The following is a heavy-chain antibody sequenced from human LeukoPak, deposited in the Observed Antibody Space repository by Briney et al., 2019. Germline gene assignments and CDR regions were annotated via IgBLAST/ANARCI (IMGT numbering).Heavy chain of an antibody. D-gene: IGHD5-12*01. J-gene: IGHJ4*02. CDR3: ARGTNVDIVATIQGDY. CDR2: INPSGGST. Sequence: ASVKVSCKASGYTFTSYYMHWVRQAPGQGLEWMGIINPSGGSTSYAQKFQGRVTMTRNMSTRTVYMELSSLRSEDTAVYYCARGTNVDIVATIQGDYWGQGTLVTVSS. CDR1: GYTFTSYY. V-gene: IGHV1-46*01.